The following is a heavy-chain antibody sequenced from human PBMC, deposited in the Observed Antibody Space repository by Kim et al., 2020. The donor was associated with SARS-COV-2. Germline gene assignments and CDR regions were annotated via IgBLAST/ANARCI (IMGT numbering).Heavy chain of an antibody. CDR2: IYYSGST. V-gene: IGHV4-59*01. CDR3: ARDVPMYSGSSYWYFDL. CDR1: GGSISSYY. J-gene: IGHJ2*01. Sequence: SETLSLTCTVSGGSISSYYWSWIRQPPGKGLEWLGYIYYSGSTNYNPSLKSRVTISVDTSKNQFSPKLSSVAAADTAVYYCARDVPMYSGSSYWYFDLWGRSTLVTVSS. D-gene: IGHD6-6*01.